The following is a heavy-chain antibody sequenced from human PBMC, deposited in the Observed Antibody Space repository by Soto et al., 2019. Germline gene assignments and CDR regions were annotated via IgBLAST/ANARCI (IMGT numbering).Heavy chain of an antibody. D-gene: IGHD2-8*01. CDR2: ISSSSIYI. V-gene: IGHV3-21*04. Sequence: PGESLRRSWAASGFTFSGYSMNWVRQAPGKGLEWVSSISSSSIYIYYADSVKGRFTVSRENSKDTGDLQMNSLRAEDTDVYYCVPWVSAHFDYWGQGTRVTVSS. CDR3: VPWVSAHFDY. J-gene: IGHJ4*02. CDR1: GFTFSGYS.